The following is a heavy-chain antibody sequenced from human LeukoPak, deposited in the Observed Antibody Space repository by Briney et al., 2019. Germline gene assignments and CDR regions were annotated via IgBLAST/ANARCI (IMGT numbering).Heavy chain of an antibody. D-gene: IGHD6-13*01. V-gene: IGHV3-66*01. CDR1: GFTVSSNY. J-gene: IGHJ4*02. CDR2: IYSGGST. CDR3: AWYSSSWSFDY. Sequence: GGSLRLSCAASGFTVSSNYMSWVRQAPGKGLEWVSVIYSGGSTYYADSVKGRFTISRDNSKNTLYLQMNSLRAEDTAVYYCAWYSSSWSFDYWAREPWSPSPQ.